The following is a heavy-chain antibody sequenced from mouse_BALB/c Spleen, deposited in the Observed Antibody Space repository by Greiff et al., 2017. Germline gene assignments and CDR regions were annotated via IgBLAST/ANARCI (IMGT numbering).Heavy chain of an antibody. CDR2: INPYNGDT. D-gene: IGHD1-1*01. CDR1: GYSFTGYF. CDR3: ARGYYYGSSYAMDY. Sequence: ESGPELVKPGASVKISCKASGYSFTGYFMNWVMQSHGKSLEWIGRINPYNGDTFYNQKFKGKATLTVDKSSSTAHMELRSLASEDSAVYYCARGYYYGSSYAMDYWGQGTSVTVSS. V-gene: IGHV1-20*02. J-gene: IGHJ4*01.